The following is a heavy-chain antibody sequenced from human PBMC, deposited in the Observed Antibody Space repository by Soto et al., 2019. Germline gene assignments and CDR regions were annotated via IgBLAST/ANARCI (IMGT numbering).Heavy chain of an antibody. CDR3: ARSRGIAVAGTVFDY. J-gene: IGHJ4*02. D-gene: IGHD6-19*01. CDR1: GGSISSSSYY. CDR2: IYYSGST. V-gene: IGHV4-39*01. Sequence: SETLSLTCTVSGGSISSSSYYWGWIRQPPGKGLEWIGSIYYSGSTYYNPSLKGRVTISVDTSKNQFSLKLSSVTAADTAVYYCARSRGIAVAGTVFDYWGQGTLVTVSS.